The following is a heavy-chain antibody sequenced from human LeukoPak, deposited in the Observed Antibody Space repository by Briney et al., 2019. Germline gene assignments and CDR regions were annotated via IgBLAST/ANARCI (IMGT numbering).Heavy chain of an antibody. J-gene: IGHJ4*02. D-gene: IGHD1-26*01. CDR1: GESFSGYY. CDR2: INHSGST. CDR3: AMTISGSSIFDY. V-gene: IGHV4-34*01. Sequence: SETLSLTCTVYGESFSGYYWSWIRQPPGKGLEWIGEINHSGSTNYNPPLKSRVTISVDTSKNQFSLKLSSVTAADTAVYYCAMTISGSSIFDYWGQGTLVTVSS.